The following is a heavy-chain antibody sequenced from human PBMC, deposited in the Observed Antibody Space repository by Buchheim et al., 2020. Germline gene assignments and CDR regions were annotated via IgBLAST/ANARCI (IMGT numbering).Heavy chain of an antibody. Sequence: EVQLVESGGGLVQPGGSLRLSCAASGFTFSSYWMSWVRQAPGKGLEWVANIKRDGSEKYYVDSVKGRFTISRDNAKNSLYLQMNSLRAEDTAVYYCAKTGDNMAAAEYYYYYGMDVWGQGTT. J-gene: IGHJ6*02. D-gene: IGHD6-13*01. CDR2: IKRDGSEK. V-gene: IGHV3-7*01. CDR1: GFTFSSYW. CDR3: AKTGDNMAAAEYYYYYGMDV.